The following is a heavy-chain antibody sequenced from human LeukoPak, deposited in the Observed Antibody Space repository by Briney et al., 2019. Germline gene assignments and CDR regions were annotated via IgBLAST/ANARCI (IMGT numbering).Heavy chain of an antibody. Sequence: ASETLSLTCTVSGGSISSYYWSWIRQPAGKGLEWIGRIYTSGSTNYNPSLKSRVTMSVDTSKNQFSLKLSSVTAADTAVYYCARLFSYCSGGSCYSYYYYGMDVWGQGTTVTVSS. D-gene: IGHD2-15*01. J-gene: IGHJ6*02. V-gene: IGHV4-4*07. CDR3: ARLFSYCSGGSCYSYYYYGMDV. CDR1: GGSISSYY. CDR2: IYTSGST.